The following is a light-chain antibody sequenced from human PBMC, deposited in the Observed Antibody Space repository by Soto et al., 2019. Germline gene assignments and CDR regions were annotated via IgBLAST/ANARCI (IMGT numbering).Light chain of an antibody. J-gene: IGLJ3*02. CDR1: SSDALSSDA. Sequence: QSALTQPASVPGSPGQSITVSFTGNSSDALSSDAVSWYQHHPGKAPKLIIYEGTKRPSGVSNRFSGQRSDNVASRPSSRVQAEGEGTYYCYSYLHSNSWLLGGGAKRTVL. CDR3: YSYLHSNSWL. V-gene: IGLV2-23*01. CDR2: EGT.